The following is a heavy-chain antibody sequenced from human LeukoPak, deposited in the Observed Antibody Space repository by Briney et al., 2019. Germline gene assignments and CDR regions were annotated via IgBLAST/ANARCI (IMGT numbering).Heavy chain of an antibody. CDR1: AFSFSDYW. J-gene: IGHJ4*02. CDR2: IKEDGSEE. V-gene: IGHV3-7*05. D-gene: IGHD6-19*01. Sequence: GGSLRLSCAASAFSFSDYWMTWVRQAPGKGLHWVAHIKEDGSEEYYVDSVKGRFTISRDNAKTSLYLQMNSLRAEGTAVYYCTRWNSGWEFDYWGQGTLVSVSS. CDR3: TRWNSGWEFDY.